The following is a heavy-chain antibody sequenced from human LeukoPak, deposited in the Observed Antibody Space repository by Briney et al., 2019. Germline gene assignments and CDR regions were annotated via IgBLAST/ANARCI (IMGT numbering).Heavy chain of an antibody. CDR2: INWNGGST. Sequence: GGSLRLSCAASGFTSDDYGMSWVRQAPGKGLEWVSGINWNGGSTGYADSVKGRFTISRDNAKNSLYLQMNSLRAEDTALYHCARVTIFGVVIRYFDYWGQGTLVTVSS. D-gene: IGHD3-3*01. J-gene: IGHJ4*02. V-gene: IGHV3-20*01. CDR1: GFTSDDYG. CDR3: ARVTIFGVVIRYFDY.